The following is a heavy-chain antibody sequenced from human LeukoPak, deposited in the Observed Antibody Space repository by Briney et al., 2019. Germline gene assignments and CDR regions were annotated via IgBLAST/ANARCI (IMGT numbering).Heavy chain of an antibody. Sequence: PSETLSLTCTVSGGSISGSSYYWGWIRQPPGKGLEWIGEINHSGSTNYNPSLKSRVTISVDTSKNQFSLKLSSVTAADTAVYYCARGTYYYDSSGYYYVLPNYFDYWGQGTLVTVSS. CDR3: ARGTYYYDSSGYYYVLPNYFDY. CDR1: GGSISGSSYY. D-gene: IGHD3-22*01. J-gene: IGHJ4*02. CDR2: INHSGST. V-gene: IGHV4-39*07.